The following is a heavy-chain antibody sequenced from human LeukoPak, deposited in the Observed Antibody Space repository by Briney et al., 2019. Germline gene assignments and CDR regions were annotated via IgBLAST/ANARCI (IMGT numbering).Heavy chain of an antibody. D-gene: IGHD3-3*01. V-gene: IGHV1-2*02. CDR3: ARGLDKYDYWSGYFLAD. CDR1: GYTFTGYY. CDR2: INPNSGGT. J-gene: IGHJ4*02. Sequence: ASVKVSCKASGYTFTGYYTYWVRQAPGQGLEWMGWINPNSGGTNYAQTFQGRVTMTRDTSISTAYMELSRLRSDDTAVYYCARGLDKYDYWSGYFLADWGQGTLVTVSS.